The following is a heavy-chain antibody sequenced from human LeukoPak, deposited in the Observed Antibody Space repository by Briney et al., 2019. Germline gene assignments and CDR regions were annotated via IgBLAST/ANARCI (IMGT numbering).Heavy chain of an antibody. D-gene: IGHD2-2*01. CDR1: GGSISSGDYY. CDR3: AGEPVAVVVPAGYEAYYYYHMDV. Sequence: SETLSLTCTVSGGSISSGDYYWSWIRQPPGKGLEWIGYIYYSGSTYYNPSLKSRVTISVDTSKNQFSLKLSSVTAADTAVYYCAGEPVAVVVPAGYEAYYYYHMDVWGKGTTVTVSS. CDR2: IYYSGST. J-gene: IGHJ6*03. V-gene: IGHV4-30-4*08.